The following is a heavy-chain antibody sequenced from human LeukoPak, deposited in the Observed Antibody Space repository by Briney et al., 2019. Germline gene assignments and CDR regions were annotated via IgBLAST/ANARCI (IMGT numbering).Heavy chain of an antibody. Sequence: PGGSLRLSCAASGFTFSSYEMNWVRQAPGKGLEWVSYISSGSSTIYYADSVKGRFTISRDNAKNSLYLQMNSLRAEDTAVYYCAELGITMIEGVWGKGTTVTISS. CDR1: GFTFSSYE. CDR2: ISSGSSTI. CDR3: AELGITMIEGV. J-gene: IGHJ6*04. V-gene: IGHV3-48*03. D-gene: IGHD3-22*01.